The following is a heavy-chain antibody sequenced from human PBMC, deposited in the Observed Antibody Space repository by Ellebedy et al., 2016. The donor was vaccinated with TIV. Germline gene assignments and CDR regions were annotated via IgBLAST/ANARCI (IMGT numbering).Heavy chain of an antibody. D-gene: IGHD1-7*01. V-gene: IGHV3-74*01. Sequence: PGGSLRLSCAASGFTFSSYWMHWVRQAPGKGLVWVSRINSDGSFTNYADSVKGRFTISRDNAKNTLYLQMNSLRAEDTAVYYCARGDRAGTARLVDYWGQGTLVTVSS. CDR2: INSDGSFT. CDR1: GFTFSSYW. CDR3: ARGDRAGTARLVDY. J-gene: IGHJ4*02.